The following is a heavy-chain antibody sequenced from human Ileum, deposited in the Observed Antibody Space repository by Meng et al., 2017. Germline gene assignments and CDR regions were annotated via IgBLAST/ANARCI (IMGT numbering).Heavy chain of an antibody. Sequence: GRRFAKAVASLSLSCAPSGSTFIDYYMTWIRQPPRQGLEWLASVSPTSGSLYFADSVKGRFSISRDNAKNSVSLQMTRLRVEDTAVYYCARDHGSLNWFDPWGQGTLVTVSS. CDR2: VSPTSGSL. CDR1: GSTFIDYY. D-gene: IGHD6-25*01. CDR3: ARDHGSLNWFDP. V-gene: IGHV3-11*04. J-gene: IGHJ5*02.